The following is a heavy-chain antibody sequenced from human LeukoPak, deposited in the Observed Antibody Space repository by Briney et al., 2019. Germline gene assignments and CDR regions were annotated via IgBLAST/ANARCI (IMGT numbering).Heavy chain of an antibody. D-gene: IGHD3-10*01. Sequence: ASVKVSCKVSGYTLTELSMHWVRQAPGKGLEWMGGFDPEDGETIYAQKFQGRVTMTEDTSTDTAYMELSSLRSEDTAVYYCATDQWFRENHDAFDIWGQGTMVTVSS. CDR3: ATDQWFRENHDAFDI. V-gene: IGHV1-24*01. CDR1: GYTLTELS. J-gene: IGHJ3*02. CDR2: FDPEDGET.